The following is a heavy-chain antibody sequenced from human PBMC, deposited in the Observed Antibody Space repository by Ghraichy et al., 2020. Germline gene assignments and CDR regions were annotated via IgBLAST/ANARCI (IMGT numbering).Heavy chain of an antibody. CDR2: IWYDGSNK. D-gene: IGHD3-3*01. V-gene: IGHV3-33*01. J-gene: IGHJ4*02. CDR1: GFTFSSYG. Sequence: GGSLRLSCAASGFTFSSYGMHWVRQAPGKGLEWVAVIWYDGSNKYYADSVKGRFTISRDNSKNTLYLQMNSLRAEDTAVYYCARRFWSGYSLDYWGQGTLVTVSS. CDR3: ARRFWSGYSLDY.